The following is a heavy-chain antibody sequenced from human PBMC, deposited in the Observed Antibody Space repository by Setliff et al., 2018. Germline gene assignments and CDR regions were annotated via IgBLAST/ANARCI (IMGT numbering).Heavy chain of an antibody. CDR3: ARERRGGGSPAIPINWFDP. Sequence: SETLSLTCTVSGDSISDASIMAWIRQPPGKGLEFIGYVFYNGAAKYDPSLKSRVTMSVDTSKNQFSLTLTSVTAADTAVYYCARERRGGGSPAIPINWFDPWGQGTLVTVSS. V-gene: IGHV4-59*12. CDR2: VFYNGAA. CDR1: GDSISDAS. D-gene: IGHD2-15*01. J-gene: IGHJ5*02.